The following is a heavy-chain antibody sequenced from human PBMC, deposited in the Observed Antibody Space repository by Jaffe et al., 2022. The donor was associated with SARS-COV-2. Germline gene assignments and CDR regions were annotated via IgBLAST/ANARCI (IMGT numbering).Heavy chain of an antibody. CDR1: GYSISSGYY. CDR2: MYHNGTT. Sequence: QVQLQESGPGLVKPSETLSLTCTVSGYSISSGYYWGWIRQPPGKGLEWIGSMYHNGTTYYNPSLKSRVTMSIDTSKNQFSLRLSSVTAADTAVYYCARVKYSSRWPYYWGQGTLVTVSS. V-gene: IGHV4-38-2*02. CDR3: ARVKYSSRWPYY. D-gene: IGHD2-2*01. J-gene: IGHJ4*02.